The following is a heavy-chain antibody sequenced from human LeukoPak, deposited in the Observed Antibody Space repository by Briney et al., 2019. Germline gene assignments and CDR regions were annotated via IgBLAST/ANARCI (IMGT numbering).Heavy chain of an antibody. CDR3: ARGRVSSSTWYSTYYYYFYMDV. D-gene: IGHD6-13*01. Sequence: PETLSLTCTLSGGSLSHSSYYWGWIRQPPGKGLAWMGSIYYSGCTYYNPSLKSRVTISVDASKNQFSLKLSSVTAADTAVYFGARGRVSSSTWYSTYYYYFYMDVWGKGTTVTVSS. CDR1: GGSLSHSSYY. V-gene: IGHV4-39*07. CDR2: IYYSGCT. J-gene: IGHJ6*03.